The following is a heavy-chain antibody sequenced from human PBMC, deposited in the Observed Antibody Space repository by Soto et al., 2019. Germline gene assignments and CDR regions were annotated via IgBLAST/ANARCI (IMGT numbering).Heavy chain of an antibody. CDR3: ARVWWSSGWFIPNWFDP. D-gene: IGHD6-19*01. V-gene: IGHV4-30-2*01. CDR2: IYHSGTT. J-gene: IGHJ5*02. Sequence: PSETLSLTCTVSGVSVTSGGNSWTWIRRPPGKGLEWIGYIYHSGTTYYNPSLKSRVSISIDRSRNQFSLNLNSVTAADTAVYFCARVWWSSGWFIPNWFDPWGQGTLVTVSS. CDR1: GVSVTSGGNS.